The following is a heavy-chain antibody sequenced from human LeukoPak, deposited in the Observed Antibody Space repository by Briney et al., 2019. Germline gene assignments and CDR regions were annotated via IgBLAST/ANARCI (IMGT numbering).Heavy chain of an antibody. D-gene: IGHD3-22*01. J-gene: IGHJ4*02. Sequence: ASVKVSCKASGYTFTSYGISWVRQAPGQGLEWMGWISAYNGNTNYAQKLQGRVTMTTDTSTSTAYMELRSVRSDDTAVYYCARSRYYYDSSGYPMTYFDYWGQGTLVTVSS. V-gene: IGHV1-18*01. CDR3: ARSRYYYDSSGYPMTYFDY. CDR1: GYTFTSYG. CDR2: ISAYNGNT.